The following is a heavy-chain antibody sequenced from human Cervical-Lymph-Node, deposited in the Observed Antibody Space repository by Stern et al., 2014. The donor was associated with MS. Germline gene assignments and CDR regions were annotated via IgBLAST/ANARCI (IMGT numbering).Heavy chain of an antibody. Sequence: QVTLRESGPALVKPTQTLTLTCTFSGFSLTTSGMCVSWIRQPPGKALEWLALIAWDDDKYYSTSLKTRLTITKDTSKNQVVLTMTKMDPVDTATYYCARNQFIYYYAMDVWGQGTTVTVSS. CDR3: ARNQFIYYYAMDV. CDR2: IAWDDDK. V-gene: IGHV2-70*13. CDR1: GFSLTTSGMC. D-gene: IGHD5-24*01. J-gene: IGHJ6*02.